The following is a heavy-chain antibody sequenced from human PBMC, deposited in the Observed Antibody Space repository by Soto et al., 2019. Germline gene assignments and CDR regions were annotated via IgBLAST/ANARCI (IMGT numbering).Heavy chain of an antibody. Sequence: QVQLVESGGGVVQPGRSLRLSCAASGFTFSSYGMHWVRQAPGKGLEWVAVTWYDGSNKYYADSVKGRFTISRDNSENTLYLQMNSLRTEDTAVYYCARTPASGTLLNYYYYGMAVWGHGSTVTASS. CDR2: TWYDGSNK. D-gene: IGHD6-13*01. CDR3: ARTPASGTLLNYYYYGMAV. CDR1: GFTFSSYG. V-gene: IGHV3-33*01. J-gene: IGHJ6*02.